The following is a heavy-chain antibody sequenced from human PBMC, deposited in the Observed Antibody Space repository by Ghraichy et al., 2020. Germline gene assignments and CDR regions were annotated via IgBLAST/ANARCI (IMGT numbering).Heavy chain of an antibody. D-gene: IGHD3-22*01. CDR1: GFTFSSYA. CDR3: AKDWGSSGYYYGFDY. J-gene: IGHJ4*02. Sequence: SCATSGFTFSSYAMSWVRQAPGKGLEWVSAISGNGGSTYYADSVKGRFTISRDNSMHTLSLQMNSLRAEDTAVYYCAKDWGSSGYYYGFDYWGQGTLVTVSS. CDR2: ISGNGGST. V-gene: IGHV3-23*01.